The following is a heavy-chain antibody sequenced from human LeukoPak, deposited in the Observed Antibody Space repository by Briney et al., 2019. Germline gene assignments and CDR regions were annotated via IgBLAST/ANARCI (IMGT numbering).Heavy chain of an antibody. CDR3: ARVPITGTTQGAY. D-gene: IGHD1-7*01. V-gene: IGHV1-2*02. Sequence: ASVKVSCKASGYTFTGYYIHWVRQAPGQGLEWMGWINPNSGGTNYAQKFQGRVTMTRDTSISTAYMELSRLRSDDTAVYYCARVPITGTTQGAYWGQGTLVTVSS. CDR2: INPNSGGT. J-gene: IGHJ4*02. CDR1: GYTFTGYY.